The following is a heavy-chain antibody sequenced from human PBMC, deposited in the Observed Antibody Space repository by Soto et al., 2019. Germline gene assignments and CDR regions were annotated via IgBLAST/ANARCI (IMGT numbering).Heavy chain of an antibody. J-gene: IGHJ4*02. CDR2: VSGSGSTT. CDR1: GLSFTMYA. CDR3: ARDPTYSADSESPHYFDY. Sequence: EVQLLESGGGMVQSGGSLRLSCAASGLSFTMYAFHWVRQAPGKGLEWVSGVSGSGSTTYYADSVKGRFIISRDNSKKTAFLYMNSLRAEDTAVYYCARDPTYSADSESPHYFDYWGQGTLVTVSS. D-gene: IGHD3-10*01. V-gene: IGHV3-23*01.